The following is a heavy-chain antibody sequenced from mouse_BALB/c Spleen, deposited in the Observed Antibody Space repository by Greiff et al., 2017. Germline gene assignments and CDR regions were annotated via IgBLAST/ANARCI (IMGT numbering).Heavy chain of an antibody. CDR3: ARGGYGSSYAMDY. CDR2: ISTYYGNT. D-gene: IGHD1-1*01. V-gene: IGHV1-67*01. CDR1: SYTFTDYA. Sequence: QVQLQQSGPELVRPGVSVKISCKGSSYTFTDYAMHWVKQSHAKSLEWIGVISTYYGNTNYNQKFKGKATMTVDNSSSTAYMELARLTSEDSAVYYCARGGYGSSYAMDYWGQGTSVTVSS. J-gene: IGHJ4*01.